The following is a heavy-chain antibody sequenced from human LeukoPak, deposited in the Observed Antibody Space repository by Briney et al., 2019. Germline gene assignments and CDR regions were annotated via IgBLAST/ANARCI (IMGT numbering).Heavy chain of an antibody. Sequence: PGGSLRLSCAASGFTFSNFAMHWVRQAPGKGLEWVSIISYDGSNKYYADSEKGRFTISRDNSKNTLYLQMNSLRAEDTAVYYCARGDIVVVPTAMPLDYWGQGTLVTVSS. V-gene: IGHV3-30*04. J-gene: IGHJ4*02. CDR2: ISYDGSNK. D-gene: IGHD2-2*01. CDR3: ARGDIVVVPTAMPLDY. CDR1: GFTFSNFA.